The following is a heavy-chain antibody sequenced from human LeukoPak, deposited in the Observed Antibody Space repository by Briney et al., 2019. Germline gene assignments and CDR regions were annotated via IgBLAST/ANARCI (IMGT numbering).Heavy chain of an antibody. CDR1: GYTFTGYG. CDR2: IAAYNGLT. Sequence: ASVKVSCKASGYTFTGYGIAWVRQAPGQGLELMGWIAAYNGLTNYAQNLQGRLSLTTDTSITTAYMELRNLTSDDTAIYFCARSYGLEADYWGRGTLVTVSS. V-gene: IGHV1-18*01. J-gene: IGHJ4*02. CDR3: ARSYGLEADY. D-gene: IGHD3-16*02.